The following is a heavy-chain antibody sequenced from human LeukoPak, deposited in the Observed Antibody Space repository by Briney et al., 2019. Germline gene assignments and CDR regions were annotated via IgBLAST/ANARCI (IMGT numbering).Heavy chain of an antibody. CDR2: IYYSGST. V-gene: IGHV4-39*01. D-gene: IGHD3-10*02. Sequence: SETLSLTCTVSGGSISSSSYYWGWIRQPPGKGLEWIGSIYYSGSTYYNPSLKSRVTISVDTSKNQFSLKLSSVTAADTAVYYCARHVRYVSNAFDIWRQGTMVTVSS. CDR1: GGSISSSSYY. CDR3: ARHVRYVSNAFDI. J-gene: IGHJ3*02.